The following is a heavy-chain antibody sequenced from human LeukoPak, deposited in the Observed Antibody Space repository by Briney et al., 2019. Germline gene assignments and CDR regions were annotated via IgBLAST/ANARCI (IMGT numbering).Heavy chain of an antibody. CDR2: IKPDGSEK. D-gene: IGHD1-26*01. CDR3: TRDASGDTNSGPRMDV. Sequence: GGSLRLSCAASAFTFRTYWMSWVRQAPGKGLEWVAMIKPDGSEKYYVDSVRGLFTISRDNAKNSLYLQMTSLRAEDTAVYYCTRDASGDTNSGPRMDVWGQGTTVTVSS. CDR1: AFTFRTYW. V-gene: IGHV3-7*05. J-gene: IGHJ6*02.